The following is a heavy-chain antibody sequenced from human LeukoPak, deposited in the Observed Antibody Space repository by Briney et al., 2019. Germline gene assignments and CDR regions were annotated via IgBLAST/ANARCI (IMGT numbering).Heavy chain of an antibody. CDR3: ARHQRIERMRYFDL. CDR1: GYSFTSNW. CDR2: IYPTDSTT. V-gene: IGHV5-51*01. Sequence: GESLRISCKGSGYSFTSNWIAWVRQMPGTGLEWMGIIYPTDSTTRYSPSFQGQVTISADKSINTAYLQWSSLKASDTAMYYCARHQRIERMRYFDLWGRGTLVTVSS. D-gene: IGHD1-1*01. J-gene: IGHJ2*01.